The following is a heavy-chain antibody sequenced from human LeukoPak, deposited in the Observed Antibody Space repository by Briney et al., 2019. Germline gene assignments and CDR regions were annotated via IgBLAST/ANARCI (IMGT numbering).Heavy chain of an antibody. D-gene: IGHD4-17*01. CDR2: IRSKAYGGTT. CDR1: GFTFGDYA. CDR3: TRAYGDYAYDFDY. Sequence: GGPLRLSCTASGFTFGDYAMSWFRQAPGKGLEWVGFIRSKAYGGTTEYAASVKGRFTISRDDSKSIAYLQMNSLKTEDTAVYYCTRAYGDYAYDFDYWGQGTLVTVSS. V-gene: IGHV3-49*03. J-gene: IGHJ4*02.